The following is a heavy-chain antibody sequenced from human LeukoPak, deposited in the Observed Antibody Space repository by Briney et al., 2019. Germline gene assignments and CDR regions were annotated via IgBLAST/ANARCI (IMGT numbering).Heavy chain of an antibody. CDR1: GFTFSSYA. CDR2: ISGSGGST. Sequence: PGGSLRLSCAASGFTFSSYAMSWVRQAPGKGLEWASAISGSGGSTYYADSVKGRFTISRDNSKNTLYLQMNSLRAEDTAVYYCAKAPLDGYNFDYWGQGTLVTVSS. J-gene: IGHJ4*02. V-gene: IGHV3-23*01. CDR3: AKAPLDGYNFDY. D-gene: IGHD5-24*01.